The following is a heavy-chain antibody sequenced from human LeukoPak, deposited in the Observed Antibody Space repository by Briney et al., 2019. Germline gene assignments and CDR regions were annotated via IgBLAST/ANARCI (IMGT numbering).Heavy chain of an antibody. Sequence: SVKVSCKASGGTFSSYAISWVRQAPGQGREWMGGIIPIFGNANYAQQLQGRVTITADESTSTADMELSSLRSEDTAVYYCAGPGVTYYYYGMDVWGQGTTVTVSS. CDR2: IIPIFGNA. J-gene: IGHJ6*02. CDR3: AGPGVTYYYYGMDV. V-gene: IGHV1-69*01. CDR1: GGTFSSYA. D-gene: IGHD4-23*01.